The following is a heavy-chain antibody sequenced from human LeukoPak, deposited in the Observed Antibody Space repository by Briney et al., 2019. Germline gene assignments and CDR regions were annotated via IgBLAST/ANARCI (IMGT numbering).Heavy chain of an antibody. CDR2: IYYSGST. CDR3: ARFKYDFWSGSRSYYFYGMDV. V-gene: IGHV4-59*08. D-gene: IGHD3-3*01. J-gene: IGHJ6*02. CDR1: GGSISSRY. Sequence: PSETLSLTCTVSGGSISSRYWSWIRQPPGKGLEWIGYIYYSGSTTYTPSLKSRVTISLDTSKNQFSLKLSSVTAADTAVYYCARFKYDFWSGSRSYYFYGMDVWGQGTTVTVSS.